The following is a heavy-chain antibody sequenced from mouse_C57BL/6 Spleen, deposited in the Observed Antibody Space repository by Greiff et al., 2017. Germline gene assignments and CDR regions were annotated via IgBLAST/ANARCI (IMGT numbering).Heavy chain of an antibody. J-gene: IGHJ2*01. D-gene: IGHD1-1*01. Sequence: QVQLQQPGAELVMPGASVKLSCKASGYTFTSYWMHWVKQRPGQGLEWIGESDPSDSYTNYNRKFKGKSTLTVDKSSSTAYMQLSSLTSEDSAVYYCAISTVVAPNYWGQGTTLTVSS. CDR3: AISTVVAPNY. V-gene: IGHV1-69*01. CDR1: GYTFTSYW. CDR2: SDPSDSYT.